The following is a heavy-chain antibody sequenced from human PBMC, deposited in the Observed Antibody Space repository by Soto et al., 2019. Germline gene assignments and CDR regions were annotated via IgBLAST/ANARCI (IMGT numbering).Heavy chain of an antibody. D-gene: IGHD2-2*01. J-gene: IGHJ6*03. V-gene: IGHV1-8*02. CDR3: ARAGYCSSTSCYDLKDYYYYMDV. CDR2: MNPNSGNT. CDR1: GYMFTSYG. Sequence: ASVKVSCEDSGYMFTSYGISWVRQATGQGLEWMGWMNPNSGNTGYAQKFQGRVTMTRNTSISTAYMELSSLRSEDTAVYYCARAGYCSSTSCYDLKDYYYYMDVWGKGTTVTVSS.